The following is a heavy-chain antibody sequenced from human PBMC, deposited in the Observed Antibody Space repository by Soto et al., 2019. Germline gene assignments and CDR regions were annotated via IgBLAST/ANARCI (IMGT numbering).Heavy chain of an antibody. Sequence: ASVKVSCKASGYTFTSYAMHWVRQAPGQRLEWMGWINAGNGNTKYSQKFQGRVTITRDTSASTAYMELSSLRSEDTAVYYCASLLNFCSGGSCCSRPAYWGQRTLVPVSS. CDR1: GYTFTSYA. J-gene: IGHJ4*02. CDR2: INAGNGNT. CDR3: ASLLNFCSGGSCCSRPAY. V-gene: IGHV1-3*01. D-gene: IGHD2-15*01.